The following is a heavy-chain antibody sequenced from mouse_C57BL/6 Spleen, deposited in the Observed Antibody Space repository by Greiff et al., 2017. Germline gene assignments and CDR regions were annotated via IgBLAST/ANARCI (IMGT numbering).Heavy chain of an antibody. CDR1: GFTFSSYT. CDR3: ARQARLTGDWYFDV. V-gene: IGHV5-9*01. CDR2: ISGGGGNT. D-gene: IGHD4-1*01. J-gene: IGHJ1*03. Sequence: DVHLVESGGGLVKPGGSLKLSCAASGFTFSSYTMSWVRQTPEKRLEWVATISGGGGNTYYPDSVKGRFTISRDNAKNTLYLQMSSLRAEDTALYYCARQARLTGDWYFDVWGTGTTVTVSS.